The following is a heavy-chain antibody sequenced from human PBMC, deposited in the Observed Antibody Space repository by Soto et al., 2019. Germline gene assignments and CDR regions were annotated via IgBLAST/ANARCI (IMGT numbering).Heavy chain of an antibody. J-gene: IGHJ5*02. CDR3: ARNVPHPGYYKP. V-gene: IGHV1-3*01. CDR1: GYSFTSYA. D-gene: IGHD3-9*01. Sequence: QVRLVQSGTEVKKPGASMKLSCKASGYSFTSYAIHWVRRAPGQRLEWMGWIFAGNGDTEYSPKFQDRVTITRDTSASTTYIQLTSLGSEDTAVYYCARNVPHPGYYKPWGPGTLVTVSS. CDR2: IFAGNGDT.